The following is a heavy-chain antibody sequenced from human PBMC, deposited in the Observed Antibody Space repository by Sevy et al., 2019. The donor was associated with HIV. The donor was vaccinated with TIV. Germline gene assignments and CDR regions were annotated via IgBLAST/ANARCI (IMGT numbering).Heavy chain of an antibody. D-gene: IGHD2-15*01. CDR2: ISVSGRIT. J-gene: IGHJ4*02. V-gene: IGHV3-23*01. CDR3: AKDWGYCSGGSCYFYGFDY. Sequence: GGSLRLSCVASGFTFSTYAMSWVRQAPGKGLEWVSSISVSGRITYYADSVKGRFTISRDNSKNTLYLQMNSLRVEDPAVYYCAKDWGYCSGGSCYFYGFDYWGQGTLVTVSS. CDR1: GFTFSTYA.